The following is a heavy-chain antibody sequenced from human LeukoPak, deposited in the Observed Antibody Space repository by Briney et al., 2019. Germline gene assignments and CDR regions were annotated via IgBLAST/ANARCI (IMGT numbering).Heavy chain of an antibody. CDR1: GLTFTSST. CDR3: AKGGSGNYHDY. Sequence: GGSLRLSCATSGLTFTSSTMHWVRQAPGKGLEWVAVMYTGGRIYYADSAKGRIAISRDNSKNTLYLQMNSLRVEDTAIYYCAKGGSGNYHDYWGQGTLVTVSS. J-gene: IGHJ4*02. D-gene: IGHD1-26*01. CDR2: MYTGGRI. V-gene: IGHV3-30*09.